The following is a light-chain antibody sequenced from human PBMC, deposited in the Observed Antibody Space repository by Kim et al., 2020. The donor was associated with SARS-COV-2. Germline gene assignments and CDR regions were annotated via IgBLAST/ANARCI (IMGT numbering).Light chain of an antibody. CDR1: QSISSS. CDR2: GAS. Sequence: SVPPGEGAPHSSRARQSISSSLAWEQQTPGQAPRVLIYGASARATGVPARFSGSGCGTEFPLTISNLQSEDFAVYYCQQYAYWRAFGQGTRLEIK. CDR3: QQYAYWRA. J-gene: IGKJ5*01. V-gene: IGKV3-15*01.